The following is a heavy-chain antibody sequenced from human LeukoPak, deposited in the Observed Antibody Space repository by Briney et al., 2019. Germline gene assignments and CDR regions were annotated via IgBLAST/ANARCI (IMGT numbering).Heavy chain of an antibody. CDR1: GYTFTDYY. V-gene: IGHV1-2*02. J-gene: IGHJ4*02. D-gene: IGHD3-9*01. CDR2: IHPNSGGT. CDR3: AREVDGFDY. Sequence: ASVKVSCKASGYTFTDYYLYWVRQAPGQGLEWMGWIHPNSGGTTYAQKFQGRVTMTTDTSTSTAYMELRSLRSDDTAVYYCAREVDGFDYWGQGTLVTVSS.